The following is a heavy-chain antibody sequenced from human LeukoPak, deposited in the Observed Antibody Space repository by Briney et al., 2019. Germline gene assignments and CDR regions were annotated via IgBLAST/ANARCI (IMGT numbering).Heavy chain of an antibody. CDR2: FDPEDGET. V-gene: IGHV1-24*01. D-gene: IGHD5-12*01. CDR1: GYTLTELS. Sequence: ASVKVSCKVSGYTLTELSMLWVRQAPGKGLEWMGGFDPEDGETIYAQKFQGRVTMTEDTSTDTAYMKLSSLRSEDTAVYYCATGVATITDYYGMDVWGQGTTVTVSS. CDR3: ATGVATITDYYGMDV. J-gene: IGHJ6*02.